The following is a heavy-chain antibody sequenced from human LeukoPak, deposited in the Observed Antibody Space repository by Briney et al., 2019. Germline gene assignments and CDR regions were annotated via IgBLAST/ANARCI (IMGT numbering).Heavy chain of an antibody. CDR3: ARGSRTIELGDDY. D-gene: IGHD5-24*01. J-gene: IGHJ4*02. V-gene: IGHV3-30*03. CDR1: GFTFSSYG. Sequence: GGSLRLSCAASGFTFSSYGMHWVRQAPGKGLEWVAVISYDGSNKYYADSVKGRFTISRDNSKNTLYLQMNSLRAEDTAVYYCARGSRTIELGDDYWGQGTLVTVSS. CDR2: ISYDGSNK.